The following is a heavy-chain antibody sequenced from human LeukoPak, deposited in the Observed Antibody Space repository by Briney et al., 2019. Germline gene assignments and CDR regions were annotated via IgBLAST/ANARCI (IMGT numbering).Heavy chain of an antibody. CDR2: INPNSGGT. Sequence: ASVKVSCKASGGTFSGYAISWVRQAPGQGLEWMGWINPNSGGTNYAQKFQGWVTMTRDTSISTAYMELSRLRSDDTAVYYCAGGDYYDSSGYYYGLDYWGQGTLVTVSS. CDR3: AGGDYYDSSGYYYGLDY. V-gene: IGHV1-2*04. J-gene: IGHJ4*02. D-gene: IGHD3-22*01. CDR1: GGTFSGYA.